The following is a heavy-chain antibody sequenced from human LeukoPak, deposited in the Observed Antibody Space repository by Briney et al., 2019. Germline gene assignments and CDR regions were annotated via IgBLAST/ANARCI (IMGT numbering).Heavy chain of an antibody. CDR2: ISYDGSNK. V-gene: IGHV3-30*18. J-gene: IGHJ3*02. CDR1: GFTFSSYG. CDR3: AKVFRGYSYGYYAFDI. D-gene: IGHD5-18*01. Sequence: GASLRLACAASGFTFSSYGMHWVRQAPGKGLEWVAVISYDGSNKYYADSVKGRFTISRDNSKNTLYLQMNSLRAEDTAVYYCAKVFRGYSYGYYAFDIWGQGTMVTVSS.